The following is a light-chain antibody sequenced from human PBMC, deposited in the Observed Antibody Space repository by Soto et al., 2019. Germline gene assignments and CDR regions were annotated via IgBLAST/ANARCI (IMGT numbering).Light chain of an antibody. CDR2: EVS. Sequence: QSVLTQPPSVSGSPGQSVTISCTGTSSDVGSYNRVSWYQQPPGTAPKLMIYEVSNRPSGVPDRFSGSKSGNTASLTISGLQAEDEAEYYSSSYTSSSTFVVFRTGTKVTVL. J-gene: IGLJ1*01. V-gene: IGLV2-18*02. CDR1: SSDVGSYNR. CDR3: SSYTSSSTFVV.